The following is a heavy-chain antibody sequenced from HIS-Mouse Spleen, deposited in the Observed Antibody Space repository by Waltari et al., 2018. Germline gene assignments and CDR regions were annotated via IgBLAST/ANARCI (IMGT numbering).Heavy chain of an antibody. V-gene: IGHV1-2*02. CDR3: ARDGKYSGTMTHY. CDR2: LNTNSGGT. Sequence: QVQLVQSGAEVKKPGASVKVSCKASGYTFTGYYMHWVRQAPGQGLEWMGWLNTNSGGTNNAQKFQGRVTMTRETSISTAYMELSRLRSDDTAVYYCARDGKYSGTMTHYWGQGTLVTVSS. D-gene: IGHD1-26*01. J-gene: IGHJ4*02. CDR1: GYTFTGYY.